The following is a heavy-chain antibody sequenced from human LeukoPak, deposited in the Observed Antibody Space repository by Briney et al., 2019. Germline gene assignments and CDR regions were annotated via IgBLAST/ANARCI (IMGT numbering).Heavy chain of an antibody. CDR3: ARVRAATTGYFDY. Sequence: GGSLRLSCAASGFTFSSYAMNWFRQAPGKGLEWVSVIYSGGSTYYADSVKGRFTISRDNSKNTLYLQMNSLRAEDTAVYYCARVRAATTGYFDYWGQGTLVTVSS. J-gene: IGHJ4*02. D-gene: IGHD5-24*01. V-gene: IGHV3-66*01. CDR2: IYSGGST. CDR1: GFTFSSYA.